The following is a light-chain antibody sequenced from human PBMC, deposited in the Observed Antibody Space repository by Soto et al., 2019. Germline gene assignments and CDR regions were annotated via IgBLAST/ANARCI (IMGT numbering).Light chain of an antibody. J-gene: IGKJ1*01. CDR3: QQFKSYPRT. V-gene: IGKV1-9*01. Sequence: DIQLTQSPSFLSASVGDRVTITCRASQGIGSYLAWFQQQPGKAPKLLLYGPSTLNGGVPSRFSGSASGTEFTLTISSLQPEDFATYYCQQFKSYPRTFGQGTKVEIK. CDR2: GPS. CDR1: QGIGSY.